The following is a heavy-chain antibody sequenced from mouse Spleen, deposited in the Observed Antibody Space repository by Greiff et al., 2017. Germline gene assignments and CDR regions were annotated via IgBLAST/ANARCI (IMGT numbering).Heavy chain of an antibody. Sequence: QVQLQQSGAELVKPGASVKISCTASGYAFSSYWMNWVKQRPGKGLEWIGQIYPGDGDTNYNGKFKGKATLTADKSSSTAYMQLSSLTSEDSAVYFCASVWGYYAMDYWGQGTSVTVSS. D-gene: IGHD2-10*02. CDR3: ASVWGYYAMDY. V-gene: IGHV1-80*01. J-gene: IGHJ4*01. CDR2: IYPGDGDT. CDR1: GYAFSSYW.